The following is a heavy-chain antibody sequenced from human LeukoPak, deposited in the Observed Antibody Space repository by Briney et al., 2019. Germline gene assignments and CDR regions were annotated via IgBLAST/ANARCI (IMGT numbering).Heavy chain of an antibody. Sequence: SETLSLTCTVSGGSISSYYWSWIRQPPGKGLEWIGYIYYSGSTNYNPSLKSRVTVSVDTSKIQFSLKLSSVTAADTAVYYCARFGSSFDYWGQGTLVTVSS. CDR1: GGSISSYY. J-gene: IGHJ4*02. CDR3: ARFGSSFDY. CDR2: IYYSGST. D-gene: IGHD3-10*01. V-gene: IGHV4-59*01.